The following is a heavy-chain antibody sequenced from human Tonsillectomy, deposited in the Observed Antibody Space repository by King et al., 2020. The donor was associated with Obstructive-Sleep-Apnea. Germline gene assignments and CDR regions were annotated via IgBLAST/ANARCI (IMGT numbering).Heavy chain of an antibody. CDR3: ARLRYFDWLTGPFDY. CDR1: GGSISSYY. Sequence: QLQESGPGLVKPSETLSLTCTVSGGSISSYYWSWIRQPPGKGLEWIGYIYYSGSTNYNPSLKSRVTISVDTSKNQFSLKLSSVTAADTAVYYCARLRYFDWLTGPFDYWGQGTLVTVSS. V-gene: IGHV4-59*08. D-gene: IGHD3-9*01. CDR2: IYYSGST. J-gene: IGHJ4*02.